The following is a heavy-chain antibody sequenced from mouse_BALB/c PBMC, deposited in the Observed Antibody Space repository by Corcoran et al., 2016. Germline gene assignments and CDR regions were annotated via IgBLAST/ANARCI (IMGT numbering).Heavy chain of an antibody. V-gene: IGHV14-3*02. CDR1: GFNIKDNY. CDR2: IDPANGNT. J-gene: IGHJ4*01. Sequence: EVQLQQSGAELVKPGASVKLSCTASGFNIKDNYMNWVKQRPEQGLEWIGRIDPANGNTKYDPKFQGKATITADTSSNTAYLQLSSLTSEDTDVYYCARYYAMDYWGQGTSVTVSS. CDR3: ARYYAMDY.